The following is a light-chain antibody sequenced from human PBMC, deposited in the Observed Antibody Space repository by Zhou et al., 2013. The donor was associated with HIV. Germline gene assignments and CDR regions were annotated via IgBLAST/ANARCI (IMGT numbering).Light chain of an antibody. CDR1: QSINYW. CDR3: QQLNSYPYT. J-gene: IGKJ2*01. CDR2: KAS. V-gene: IGKV1-5*03. Sequence: DIQMTQSPSTLSASVGDKVTITCRASQSINYWLAWYQQKPGKAPKLLIYKASNLESGVPSRFSGSGSGTDFSLTISSLQPDDFATYYCQQLNSYPYTFGQGTKLEIK.